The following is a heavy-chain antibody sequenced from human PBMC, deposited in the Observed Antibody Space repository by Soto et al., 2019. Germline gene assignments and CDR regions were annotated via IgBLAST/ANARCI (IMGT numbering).Heavy chain of an antibody. D-gene: IGHD2-15*01. J-gene: IGHJ4*02. CDR3: TRESRYCSGGSCYFLPGIDY. V-gene: IGHV1-69*12. CDR1: IVTFSSYA. Sequence: QVQLVQSGAEVKKPGSTMKVSCKTSIVTFSSYAISWVRQAPGQGLEWMGGIIPIFGTANYAQKFQGRVTITADESTSTAYMELSSLRSEDTAVYYCTRESRYCSGGSCYFLPGIDYWGQGTLVTVSS. CDR2: IIPIFGTA.